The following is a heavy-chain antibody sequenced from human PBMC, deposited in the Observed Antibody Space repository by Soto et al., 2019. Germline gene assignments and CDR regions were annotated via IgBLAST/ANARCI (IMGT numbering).Heavy chain of an antibody. V-gene: IGHV4-59*01. CDR1: GGSISSYY. J-gene: IGHJ5*02. Sequence: PAETLSLTCTVSGGSISSYYWSWIRQPPGKGLEWIGYIYYSGSTNYNPSLKSRVTISVDTSKNQFSLKLSSVTAADTAVYYCARVGVVALYNWFDPWGQGTLVTVSS. CDR3: ARVGVVALYNWFDP. D-gene: IGHD2-2*01. CDR2: IYYSGST.